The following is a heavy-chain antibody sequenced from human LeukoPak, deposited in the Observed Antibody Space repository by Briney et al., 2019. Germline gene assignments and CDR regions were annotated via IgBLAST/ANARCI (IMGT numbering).Heavy chain of an antibody. D-gene: IGHD3-22*01. V-gene: IGHV3-30*18. Sequence: GGSLRLSCAASGFTFSGYGMHWVRQAPGKGLEWVAVISYDGSNKYYADSVKGRFTISRDNSKNTLYLQMNSLRAEDTAVYYCAKASTSSGYYYVRVDNWGQGTLVTVSS. J-gene: IGHJ4*02. CDR2: ISYDGSNK. CDR1: GFTFSGYG. CDR3: AKASTSSGYYYVRVDN.